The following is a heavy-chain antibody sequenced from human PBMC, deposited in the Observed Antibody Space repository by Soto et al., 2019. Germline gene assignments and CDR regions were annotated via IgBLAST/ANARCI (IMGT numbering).Heavy chain of an antibody. J-gene: IGHJ6*02. Sequence: SETLSLTCAVSGGSISSSNWWSWVRQPPGKGLEWIGEIYHSGSTNYNPSLKSRVTISVDKSKNQFSLKLSSVTAADTAVYYCAREELELGEDNKSGHYYYYYGMDVWGQGTTVTVSS. CDR2: IYHSGST. CDR1: GGSISSSNW. V-gene: IGHV4-4*02. D-gene: IGHD1-7*01. CDR3: AREELELGEDNKSGHYYYYYGMDV.